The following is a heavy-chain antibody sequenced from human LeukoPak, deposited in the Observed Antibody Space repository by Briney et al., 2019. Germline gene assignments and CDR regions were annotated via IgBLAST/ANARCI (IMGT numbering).Heavy chain of an antibody. CDR2: ISSSSSTI. J-gene: IGHJ4*02. Sequence: GGSLRLSCAASGFTFSTYWVHWVRQAPGKGLEWVSYISSSSSTIYYAGSVKGRFTISRDNAKNSLYLQMNSLRDEDTAVYYCARGILSGLDYWGQGTLVTVSS. CDR3: ARGILSGLDY. V-gene: IGHV3-48*02. CDR1: GFTFSTYW. D-gene: IGHD2/OR15-2a*01.